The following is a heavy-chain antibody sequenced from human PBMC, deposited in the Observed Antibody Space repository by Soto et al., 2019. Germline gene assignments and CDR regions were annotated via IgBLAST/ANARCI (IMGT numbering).Heavy chain of an antibody. V-gene: IGHV3-23*01. CDR3: XXPSLSTGGYSSFDS. D-gene: IGHD1-26*01. CDR2: VTYSGANT. CDR1: GITFGSYA. J-gene: IGHJ4*02. Sequence: EVQLLESGGGLVQPGGSLRLSCAASGITFGSYAMSWVRQAPGKGLEWVSLVTYSGANTYYAGSVTGRFTISRDNSRNTLYLQMSSLRVEDTAXXYXXXPSLSTGGYSSFDSWGRGTLFTVSS.